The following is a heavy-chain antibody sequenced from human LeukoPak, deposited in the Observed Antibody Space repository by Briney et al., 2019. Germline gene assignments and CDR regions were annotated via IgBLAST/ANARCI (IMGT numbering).Heavy chain of an antibody. D-gene: IGHD5-18*01. Sequence: PSETLSLTCTVSGGSISSGGYYWSWIRQHPGKGLEWIGYINYSGSTYYNPSLKSRVTISVDTSKNQFSLKLSSVTAADTAVYYCASSIQLWSGFDYWGQGTLVTVSS. CDR2: INYSGST. CDR3: ASSIQLWSGFDY. J-gene: IGHJ4*02. CDR1: GGSISSGGYY. V-gene: IGHV4-31*03.